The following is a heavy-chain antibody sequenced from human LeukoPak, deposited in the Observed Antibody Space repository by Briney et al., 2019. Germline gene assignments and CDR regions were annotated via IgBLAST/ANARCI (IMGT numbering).Heavy chain of an antibody. D-gene: IGHD5-24*01. CDR1: GYSFTSYW. J-gene: IGHJ4*02. V-gene: IGHV5-51*01. CDR3: ARLKGTARSPFDY. Sequence: GECLKISCKGSGYSFTSYWIVWVRQLPAEGVEWLGIIYPGDSDTRYSPSFQGQVTISADKSISTAYLQWSSLKASDTAMYYCARLKGTARSPFDYWGQGTLVTVSS. CDR2: IYPGDSDT.